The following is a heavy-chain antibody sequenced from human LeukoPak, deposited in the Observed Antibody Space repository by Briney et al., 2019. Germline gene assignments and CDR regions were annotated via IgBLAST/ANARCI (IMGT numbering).Heavy chain of an antibody. CDR2: IYYSGST. J-gene: IGHJ4*02. D-gene: IGHD3-10*01. Sequence: SETLSLTCTVSGGSISSSSYYWGWIRQPPGKGLEWIGSIYYSGSTYYNPSLKSRVTISVDTSKNQFSLKLSSVTAADTAVYYCAREITMVRGVIRYWGQGTLVTVSS. CDR1: GGSISSSSYY. CDR3: AREITMVRGVIRY. V-gene: IGHV4-39*07.